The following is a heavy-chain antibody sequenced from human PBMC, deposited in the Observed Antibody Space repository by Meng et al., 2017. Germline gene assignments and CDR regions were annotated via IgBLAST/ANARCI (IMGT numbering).Heavy chain of an antibody. J-gene: IGHJ4*02. CDR3: ARDYREYCSGGSCYYFDY. CDR2: INPNSGGT. CDR1: GYTFTGYY. D-gene: IGHD2-15*01. Sequence: QLVQSGAEGKKPGASVKVSCKASGYTFTGYYMHWVRQAPGQGLEWMGRINPNSGGTNYAQKFQGRVTMTRDTSISTAYMELSRLRSDDTAVYYCARDYREYCSGGSCYYFDYWGQGTLVTVSS. V-gene: IGHV1-2*06.